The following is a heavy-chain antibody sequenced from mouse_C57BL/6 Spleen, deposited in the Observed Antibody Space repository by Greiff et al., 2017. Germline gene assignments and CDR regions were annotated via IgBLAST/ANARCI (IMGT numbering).Heavy chain of an antibody. CDR2: LNPGRGGP. CDR3: ASAYYSNYYCDY. D-gene: IGHD2-5*01. Sequence: VTLQQSGAELVRPGTSVKVSCKASGYAFTNYLIEWVKQRPGQGLEWIGVLNPGRGGPTYNEKFTGKATLPADQSSSTAYMQLSSLTSEDSAVYVCASAYYSNYYCDYWGQGTTLTVSS. J-gene: IGHJ2*01. V-gene: IGHV1-54*01. CDR1: GYAFTNYL.